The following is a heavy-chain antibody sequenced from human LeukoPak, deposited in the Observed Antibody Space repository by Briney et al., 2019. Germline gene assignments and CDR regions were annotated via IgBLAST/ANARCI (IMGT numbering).Heavy chain of an antibody. CDR3: ARAMSTFGGVRNYFDS. CDR2: LQKDGSDV. D-gene: IGHD3-16*01. Sequence: PGGSLRLSCAASGFTFSSYAMHWVRQAPGKGLEWVAFLQKDGSDVHYADSVEGRFTISRDNAKSSLDLEMNSLRAEDTAVYYCARAMSTFGGVRNYFDSWGQGTLVTVSS. V-gene: IGHV3-30*04. CDR1: GFTFSSYA. J-gene: IGHJ4*02.